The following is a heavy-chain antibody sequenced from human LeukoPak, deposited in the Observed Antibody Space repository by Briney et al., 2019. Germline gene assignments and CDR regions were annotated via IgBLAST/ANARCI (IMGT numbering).Heavy chain of an antibody. J-gene: IGHJ4*02. CDR2: INWNGGST. CDR1: GFTFDDYG. Sequence: GGSLRLSCAASGFTFDDYGMSWVRQAPGKGLEWVSGINWNGGSTGYADSVKGRFTISRDNAKNTLYLQMNSLRAEDTAVYYCARGRLPMDYYDSSGYYSSFDYWGQGTLVTVSS. D-gene: IGHD3-22*01. CDR3: ARGRLPMDYYDSSGYYSSFDY. V-gene: IGHV3-20*04.